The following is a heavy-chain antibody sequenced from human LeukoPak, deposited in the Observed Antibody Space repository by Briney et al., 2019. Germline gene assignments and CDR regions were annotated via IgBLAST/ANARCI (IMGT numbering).Heavy chain of an antibody. V-gene: IGHV3-21*01. CDR1: EFTFSSYS. CDR2: ISSSSSYI. J-gene: IGHJ4*02. D-gene: IGHD6-19*01. Sequence: PGGSRRLSCEASEFTFSSYSMNWVGQAPGKGLEWFSSISSSSSYIYYADSVKGRFTISRDNAKNSLYLQMNSLRAEDTAVYYCARDDQWLVDFDYWGQGTLVTVSS. CDR3: ARDDQWLVDFDY.